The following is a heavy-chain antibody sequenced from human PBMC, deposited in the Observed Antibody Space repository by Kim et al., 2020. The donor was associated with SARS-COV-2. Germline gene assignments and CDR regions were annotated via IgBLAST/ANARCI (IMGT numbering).Heavy chain of an antibody. V-gene: IGHV3-9*01. J-gene: IGHJ6*02. Sequence: GGSLRLSCAASGFTFGDYAMHWVRQAPGKGLEWVSGISWNSGSIGYADSVKGRFTISRDNAKNSLYLQMNSLRAEDTALYYCAKDIFSSSWYGSYYYYGMDVWGQGTTVTVSS. CDR1: GFTFGDYA. CDR2: ISWNSGSI. D-gene: IGHD6-13*01. CDR3: AKDIFSSSWYGSYYYYGMDV.